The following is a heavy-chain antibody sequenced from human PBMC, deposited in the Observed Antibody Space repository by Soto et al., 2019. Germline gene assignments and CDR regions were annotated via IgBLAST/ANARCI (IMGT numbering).Heavy chain of an antibody. J-gene: IGHJ4*02. CDR1: GYTFTSHG. CDR2: ISGYDGKT. CDR3: ARDVSGWYYSDSTGYYHFDS. V-gene: IGHV1-18*01. D-gene: IGHD3-22*01. Sequence: QVQLVQSGAEVKKPGASVKVSCKASGYTFTSHGISWVRQAPGQGLEWLGWISGYDGKTKYAERLEGRVTMTTDTSTSTAYMEVRSLRSDDTAVYYCARDVSGWYYSDSTGYYHFDSWGQGTLVTVSS.